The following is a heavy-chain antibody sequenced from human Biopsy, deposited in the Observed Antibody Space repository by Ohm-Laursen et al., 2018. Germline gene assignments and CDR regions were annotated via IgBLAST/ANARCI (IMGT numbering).Heavy chain of an antibody. CDR2: ISGSSNNI. CDR3: TKRRTAVRPFDS. D-gene: IGHD6-25*01. J-gene: IGHJ4*01. CDR1: GFSFGDYT. Sequence: SLRLSCAASGFSFGDYTMHWVRQAPGKGLEWVSGISGSSNNIIYADSVRGRFTISRDNAKSSLYLEMNSLRSEDTAFYYCTKRRTAVRPFDSWGHGTLVTVSS. V-gene: IGHV3-9*01.